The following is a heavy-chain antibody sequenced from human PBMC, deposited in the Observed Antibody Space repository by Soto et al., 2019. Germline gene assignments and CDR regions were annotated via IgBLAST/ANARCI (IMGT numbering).Heavy chain of an antibody. CDR2: IYPGDSDT. V-gene: IGHV5-51*01. CDR3: ARYRTATPENYYFDY. J-gene: IGHJ4*02. D-gene: IGHD1-1*01. CDR1: GYSFTSYW. Sequence: GESLKISCKGSGYSFTSYWIGWVRQMPGKGLEWMGIIYPGDSDTRYSPSFQGQVTISADKSISTAYLPWSSLKASDTAMYYCARYRTATPENYYFDYWGQGTLVTVSS.